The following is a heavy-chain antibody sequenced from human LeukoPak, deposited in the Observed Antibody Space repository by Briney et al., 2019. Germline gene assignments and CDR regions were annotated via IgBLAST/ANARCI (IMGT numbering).Heavy chain of an antibody. CDR1: GYTFTSYD. D-gene: IGHD2-8*01. Sequence: ASVKVSCKASGYTFTSYDINWLRQATGQGLEWMGWMNPNSGNTGYAQKFQGRVTMTRNTSISTAYMELSSLRSEDTAVYYCARFPRCTNGVCYRNWFDPWGQGTLVTVSS. CDR2: MNPNSGNT. CDR3: ARFPRCTNGVCYRNWFDP. J-gene: IGHJ5*02. V-gene: IGHV1-8*01.